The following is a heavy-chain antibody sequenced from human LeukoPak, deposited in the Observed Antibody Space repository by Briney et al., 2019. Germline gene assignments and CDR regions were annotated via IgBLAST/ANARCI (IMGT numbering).Heavy chain of an antibody. CDR1: GGSISSYY. D-gene: IGHD3-10*01. CDR2: IYYSGST. J-gene: IGHJ6*02. Sequence: SETLSLTCTVSGGSISSYYWSWIRQPPGKGLEWIGYIYYSGSTNYNPSLKSRVTISVDTSKNQFSLKLSSVTAADTAVYYCARGRWELLWFGELSSGLAVWGQGTTVTVSS. CDR3: ARGRWELLWFGELSSGLAV. V-gene: IGHV4-59*08.